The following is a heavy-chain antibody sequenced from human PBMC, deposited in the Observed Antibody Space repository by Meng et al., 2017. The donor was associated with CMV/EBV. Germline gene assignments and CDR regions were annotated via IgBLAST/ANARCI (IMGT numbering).Heavy chain of an antibody. CDR1: GYTFTSYD. CDR2: MNPNSGNT. J-gene: IGHJ6*02. CDR3: ARGKRYYDFWSGYYNDYGMDV. D-gene: IGHD3-3*01. Sequence: ASVKVSCKASGYTFTSYDINWVRQATGQGLEWMGWMNPNSGNTGYAQKFQGRVTITRNTSISTAYMELSSLRSEDTAVYYCARGKRYYDFWSGYYNDYGMDVWGQGTTVTSP. V-gene: IGHV1-8*03.